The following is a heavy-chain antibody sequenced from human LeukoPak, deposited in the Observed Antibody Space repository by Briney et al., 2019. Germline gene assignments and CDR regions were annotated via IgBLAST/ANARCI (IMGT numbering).Heavy chain of an antibody. D-gene: IGHD3-10*01. CDR1: GGAISNYY. V-gene: IGHV4-59*08. J-gene: IGHJ4*02. CDR3: ARRAYGSGSFNRYHFDY. Sequence: PSETLSLTCTVSGGAISNYYWSWIRQPPGKGLEWIGYIYYSGSTNCNPSLKSRVTISVDTSSNQFSLKLNSVTAADTAVYYGARRAYGSGSFNRYHFDYWGQGTLVAVSS. CDR2: IYYSGST.